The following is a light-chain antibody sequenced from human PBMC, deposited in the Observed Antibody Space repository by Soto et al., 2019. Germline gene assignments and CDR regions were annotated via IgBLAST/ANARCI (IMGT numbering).Light chain of an antibody. V-gene: IGLV2-14*01. J-gene: IGLJ2*01. CDR3: CSSASRTTPVV. Sequence: QSALTQPASLSGSPGQSITISCAGTSSDIGGSKYVSWYQQHPGKAPKLIIYEVTYRPSGVSARFSGSKSGNTASLTVSGLQAEDEADYYCCSSASRTTPVVFGGGTKLTVL. CDR2: EVT. CDR1: SSDIGGSKY.